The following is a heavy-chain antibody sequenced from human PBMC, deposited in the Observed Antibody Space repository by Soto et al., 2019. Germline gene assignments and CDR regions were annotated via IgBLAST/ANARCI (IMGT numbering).Heavy chain of an antibody. CDR3: AKLANNGWYEPIDY. Sequence: EVQLVGSGGGLVQPGRSLRLSCSASGFTVDDYAMHWVRQTPGKGLEWGSGMSCNSDSIGYADAVKGRFTISRDNGTNWLYHQMNSLRPEDTALYYCAKLANNGWYEPIDYWGNGRLVTVSS. D-gene: IGHD2-15*01. V-gene: IGHV3-9*01. CDR2: MSCNSDSI. CDR1: GFTVDDYA. J-gene: IGHJ4*03.